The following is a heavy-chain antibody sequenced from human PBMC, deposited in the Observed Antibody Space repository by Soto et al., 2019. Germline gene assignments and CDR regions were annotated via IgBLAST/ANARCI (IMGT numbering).Heavy chain of an antibody. D-gene: IGHD3-10*01. CDR1: GDSVSSNSAA. CDR3: ARGNAWFGELLEAFDI. Sequence: SQTLSLTCAISGDSVSSNSAAWNWIRQSPSRGLEWLGRTYYRSKWYNDYAVSVKSRITINPDTSKNQFSLQLNSVTPEDTAVYYCARGNAWFGELLEAFDIWGQGTMVTVSS. CDR2: TYYRSKWYN. V-gene: IGHV6-1*01. J-gene: IGHJ3*02.